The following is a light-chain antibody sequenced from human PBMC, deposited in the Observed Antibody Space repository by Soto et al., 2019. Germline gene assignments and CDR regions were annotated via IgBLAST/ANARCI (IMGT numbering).Light chain of an antibody. CDR1: GSNIGSNT. Sequence: QSVLTQPPSASGTPGQRVTISCSGSGSNIGSNTVDWYQQLPGTAPKLLIYSNNQRPSGVPDRFSGSKSGTSVSLAISGLQSEDEADYYCAAWDDSLSGVVFGGGTKLTVL. CDR3: AAWDDSLSGVV. J-gene: IGLJ2*01. CDR2: SNN. V-gene: IGLV1-44*01.